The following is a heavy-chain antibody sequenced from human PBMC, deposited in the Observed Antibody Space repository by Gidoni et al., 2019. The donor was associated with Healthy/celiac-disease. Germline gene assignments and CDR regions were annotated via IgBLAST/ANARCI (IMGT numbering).Heavy chain of an antibody. J-gene: IGHJ6*02. Sequence: QVQLVQSGAEVKKPGSSVKVSCKASGGTFSSYAISWVRQAPGQGLEWMGGIIPIFGTANYAQKFQGRVTITADKSTSTAYMELSSLRSEDTAVYYCARSRRRKDDFWSGARYYYGMDVWGQGTTVTVSS. V-gene: IGHV1-69*06. CDR3: ARSRRRKDDFWSGARYYYGMDV. D-gene: IGHD3-3*01. CDR1: GGTFSSYA. CDR2: IIPIFGTA.